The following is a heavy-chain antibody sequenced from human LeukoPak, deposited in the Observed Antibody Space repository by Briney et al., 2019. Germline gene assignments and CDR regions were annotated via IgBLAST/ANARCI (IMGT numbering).Heavy chain of an antibody. CDR3: AKDVATSTRSAVLDY. Sequence: ASPKDSSEPSRYTPSVVTMHSGSPSPQQRGWSMWIGKPSGDSAKSAQKFQGRVTMRRDTSTSTVYMELTRLTSEVTAVYYCAKDVATSTRSAVLDYWGQGTLVTVSS. V-gene: IGHV1-46*01. CDR1: RYTPSVVT. D-gene: IGHD1-14*01. J-gene: IGHJ4*02. CDR2: GKPSGDSA.